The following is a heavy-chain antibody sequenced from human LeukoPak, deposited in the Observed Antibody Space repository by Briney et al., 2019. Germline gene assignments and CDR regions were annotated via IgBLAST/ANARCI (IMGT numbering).Heavy chain of an antibody. CDR1: GGSISSSSYY. CDR3: AREVYGVPRPVYFDY. V-gene: IGHV4-39*07. J-gene: IGHJ4*02. D-gene: IGHD4-17*01. Sequence: SETLSLTCTVSGGSISSSSYYWGWIRQPPRKGLECIGSIYYSGSTYYNPSLKSRVTISVDTSKNQFSLKLSSVTAADTAVYYSAREVYGVPRPVYFDYWGQGTLVTVSS. CDR2: IYYSGST.